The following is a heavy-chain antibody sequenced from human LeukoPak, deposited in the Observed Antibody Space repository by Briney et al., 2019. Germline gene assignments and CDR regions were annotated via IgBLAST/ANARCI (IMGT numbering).Heavy chain of an antibody. CDR2: ISSSSSYI. D-gene: IGHD2-2*01. CDR1: GFTFSSYS. CDR3: ARVHRSTISCRPYYMDV. J-gene: IGHJ6*03. Sequence: PGGSLRLSCAASGFTFSSYSMNWVRQAPGKGLEWVSSISSSSSYIYYADSVKGRFTISRDNAKNSLFLQMNSLRVEDTAVYSCARVHRSTISCRPYYMDVWGKGTTVTVSS. V-gene: IGHV3-21*01.